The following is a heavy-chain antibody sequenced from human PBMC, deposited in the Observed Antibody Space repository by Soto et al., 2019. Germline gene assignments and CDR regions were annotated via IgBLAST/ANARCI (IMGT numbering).Heavy chain of an antibody. CDR3: ARPPNTVVTPDAFDI. V-gene: IGHV5-51*01. Sequence: GESLKISCKGSGYSFTSYWIGWVRQMPGKGLEWMGIIYPGDSDTRYSPSFQGQVTISADKSISTAYLQWSSLKASDTAMYYCARPPNTVVTPDAFDIWGQGTMVTVSS. CDR2: IYPGDSDT. J-gene: IGHJ3*02. D-gene: IGHD2-21*02. CDR1: GYSFTSYW.